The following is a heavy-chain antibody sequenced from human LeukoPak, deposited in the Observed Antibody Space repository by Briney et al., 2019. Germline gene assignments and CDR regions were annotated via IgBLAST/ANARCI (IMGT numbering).Heavy chain of an antibody. CDR3: ARDSDYYDSSGYFDYFDY. CDR2: ISSSSSYI. J-gene: IGHJ4*02. D-gene: IGHD3-22*01. V-gene: IGHV3-21*06. CDR1: GFTFSSYN. Sequence: GGSLRLSRAASGFTFSSYNMNWVRQAPGKGLEWVSSISSSSSYIYYADSVKGRFTISRDNAKNSLYLQMNSLRADDTAVYYCARDSDYYDSSGYFDYFDYWGQGTLVTVSS.